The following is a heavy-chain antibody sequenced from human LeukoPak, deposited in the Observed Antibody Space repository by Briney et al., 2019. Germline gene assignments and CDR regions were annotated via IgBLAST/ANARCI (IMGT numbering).Heavy chain of an antibody. V-gene: IGHV3-23*01. CDR1: GFTFNSYA. Sequence: GGSLRLSCAASGFTFNSYAMSWLRQAPGKGLEWVSAISGSGGSTYYADSVKGRFTISRDNSKNTLYLQMNSQRAEDTAVYYCAKVEQQLVMEYYFDYWGEGTRVTVST. J-gene: IGHJ4*02. CDR3: AKVEQQLVMEYYFDY. D-gene: IGHD6-13*01. CDR2: ISGSGGST.